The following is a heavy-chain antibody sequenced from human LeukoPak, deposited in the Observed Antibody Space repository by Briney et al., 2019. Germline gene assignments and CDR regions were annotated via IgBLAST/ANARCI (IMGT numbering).Heavy chain of an antibody. Sequence: SVKVSRKASGGTFSSYAISWVRQAPGQGLEWMGGIIPIFGTANYAQKFQGRVTITADESTSTAYMELSSLRSEDTAVYYCAAEEGYCSSASCYRNWFDPWGQGTLVTVSS. J-gene: IGHJ5*02. CDR2: IIPIFGTA. CDR3: AAEEGYCSSASCYRNWFDP. CDR1: GGTFSSYA. D-gene: IGHD2-2*01. V-gene: IGHV1-69*13.